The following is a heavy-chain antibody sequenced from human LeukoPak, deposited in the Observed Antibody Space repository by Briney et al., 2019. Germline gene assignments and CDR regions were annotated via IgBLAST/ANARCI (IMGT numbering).Heavy chain of an antibody. D-gene: IGHD1-20*01. CDR1: GFTFSSHS. V-gene: IGHV3-21*01. CDR2: ISNNYNP. J-gene: IGHJ4*02. CDR3: ARETHTWNQLPLDY. Sequence: GGSLRLSCGASGFTFSSHSMDWVRQAPGKGLEGVSSISNNYNPYYAESVKGRFPISRDNAKNSLYLQMNSLRAEDTAVYYCARETHTWNQLPLDYWGQGTLVTVSS.